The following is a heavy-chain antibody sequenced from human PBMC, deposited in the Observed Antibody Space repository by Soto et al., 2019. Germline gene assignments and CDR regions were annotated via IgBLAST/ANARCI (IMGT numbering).Heavy chain of an antibody. CDR2: TFYSGNT. CDR1: GASMTKNNHY. V-gene: IGHV4-39*01. Sequence: SETLSLTCTVSGASMTKNNHYWAWIRQPPGKGLEWIATTFYSGNTYYNPSLKSRVTVSVDTSNNQFSLKLSSVTAADSAVYFCVRHRLWSSSSGPFGMDVWGQGTTVTVSS. J-gene: IGHJ6*02. D-gene: IGHD6-6*01. CDR3: VRHRLWSSSSGPFGMDV.